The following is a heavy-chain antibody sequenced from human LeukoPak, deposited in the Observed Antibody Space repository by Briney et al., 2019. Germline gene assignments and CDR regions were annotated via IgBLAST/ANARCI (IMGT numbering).Heavy chain of an antibody. Sequence: SETLSLTCTVSGGSISSYYWSWIRQPPGKGLEWIGYIYYSGSTNYNPSLKSRVTISVDTSKNQFPLNLSSVTAADTAVYYCARDLLSTAGYFDYWGQGTLVTVSS. CDR3: ARDLLSTAGYFDY. V-gene: IGHV4-59*01. CDR2: IYYSGST. J-gene: IGHJ4*02. D-gene: IGHD6-19*01. CDR1: GGSISSYY.